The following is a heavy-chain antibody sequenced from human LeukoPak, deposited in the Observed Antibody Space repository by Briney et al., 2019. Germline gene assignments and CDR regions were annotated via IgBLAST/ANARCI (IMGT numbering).Heavy chain of an antibody. Sequence: GGSLRLSCAASGFILSDDNMNWVRQAPGKGLEWVSTISSSGGSAFYADSLKGRFTISRDNSKNTLYLQMNSLRAEDTAVYYCARDQYYYGSGSGVDPWGQGTLVTVSS. CDR1: GFILSDDN. D-gene: IGHD3-10*01. CDR2: ISSSGGSA. V-gene: IGHV3-23*01. J-gene: IGHJ5*02. CDR3: ARDQYYYGSGSGVDP.